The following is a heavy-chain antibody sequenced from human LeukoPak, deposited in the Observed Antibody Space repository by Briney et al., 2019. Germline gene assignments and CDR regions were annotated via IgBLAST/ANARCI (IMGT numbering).Heavy chain of an antibody. V-gene: IGHV3-53*01. J-gene: IGHJ4*02. CDR3: ESRIATAGSVDY. CDR1: GFTVSSNY. CDR2: IYSSGST. D-gene: IGHD6-13*01. Sequence: TGGSLRLSCAASGFTVSSNYMSWVRQAPGKGLEWVSVIYSSGSTYYADSVKGRFTISRDNSKNTLHLQMNTLRAEDTAVYYCESRIATAGSVDYWGQGTLVTVSS.